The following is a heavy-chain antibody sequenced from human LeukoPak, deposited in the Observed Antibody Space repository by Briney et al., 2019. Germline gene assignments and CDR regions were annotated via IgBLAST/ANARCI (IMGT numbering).Heavy chain of an antibody. J-gene: IGHJ4*02. V-gene: IGHV4-59*12. CDR1: GGSISGYY. CDR3: ARMVYCSGGSCYKTPVFDY. Sequence: PSETLSLTCTVSGGSISGYYWSWIRQPPGKGLEWIGYIYCSGSTNYNPSLKSRVTISVDTFKNQFSLKLSSVTAADTAVYYCARMVYCSGGSCYKTPVFDYWGQGTLVTVSS. CDR2: IYCSGST. D-gene: IGHD2-15*01.